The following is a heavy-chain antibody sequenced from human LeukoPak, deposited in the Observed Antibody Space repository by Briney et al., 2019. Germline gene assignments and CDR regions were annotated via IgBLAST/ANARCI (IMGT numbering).Heavy chain of an antibody. CDR3: ARTTRGDTYYYDSSGYYFGTYYFDY. CDR1: GGSFSGYY. D-gene: IGHD3-22*01. V-gene: IGHV4-34*01. J-gene: IGHJ4*02. CDR2: INHSGST. Sequence: PSETLSLTCAVYGGSFSGYYWSWIRQPPGKGLEWIGEINHSGSTNYNPSLKNRVTISVDTSKNQFSLKLSSVTAADTAVYYCARTTRGDTYYYDSSGYYFGTYYFDYWGQGTLVTVSS.